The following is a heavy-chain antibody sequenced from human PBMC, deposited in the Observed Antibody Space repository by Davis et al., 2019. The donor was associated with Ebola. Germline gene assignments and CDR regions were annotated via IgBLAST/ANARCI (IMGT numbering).Heavy chain of an antibody. CDR2: IIPVSGIP. J-gene: IGHJ4*02. CDR1: GGTFSSYA. D-gene: IGHD3-10*01. Sequence: SVKVSCKASGGTFSSYAISWVRQAPGQGLDWMGGIIPVSGIPKYAQKFQGRVTITADESTSTVYMELNSLRSEDTAVYYCARERYRDGSDYFFEQSHWGQGTLVTVSS. CDR3: ARERYRDGSDYFFEQSH. V-gene: IGHV1-69*13.